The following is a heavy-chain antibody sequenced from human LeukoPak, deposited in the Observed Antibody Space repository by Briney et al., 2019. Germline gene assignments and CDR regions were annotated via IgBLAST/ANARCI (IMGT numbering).Heavy chain of an antibody. V-gene: IGHV4-59*08. CDR2: ISYTGTT. CDR3: ARLGGNWNSPGRDY. CDR1: GGSINGYS. D-gene: IGHD3-10*01. J-gene: IGHJ4*02. Sequence: PSETLSLTCSVSGGSINGYSLTWVRQPPGMRLEWVGHISYTGTTNYNPSLTTRVAISVDTSKNQFSLKLTSVTAADTGMYFCARLGGNWNSPGRDYWGQGTLVTVSS.